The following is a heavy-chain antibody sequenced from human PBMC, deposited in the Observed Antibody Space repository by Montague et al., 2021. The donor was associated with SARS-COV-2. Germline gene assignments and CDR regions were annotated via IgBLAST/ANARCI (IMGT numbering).Heavy chain of an antibody. V-gene: IGHV2-70*11. CDR2: IDWDDDK. J-gene: IGHJ2*01. D-gene: IGHD3-10*01. CDR3: ARTYGSGRGFDL. Sequence: PALVKPTQTLTLTCTFSGFSLSTGGMCVSWIRQPPGKALEWLARIDWDDDKYYSTSLKTRPTISKDTSKNQVVLTMTNMDPVDTATYYCARTYGSGRGFDLWGRGTLVTVSS. CDR1: GFSLSTGGMC.